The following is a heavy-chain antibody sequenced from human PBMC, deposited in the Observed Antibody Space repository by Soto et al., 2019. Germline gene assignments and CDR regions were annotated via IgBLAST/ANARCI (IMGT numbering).Heavy chain of an antibody. J-gene: IGHJ6*02. CDR2: TYYRSKWYN. Sequence: QALSLSCALPGGTASRNTAASCCIRHSPSRVRESQPRTYYRSKWYNDYVVSVKSRITMKSDTSKNQDSLQLNPVTPEDTAVYYCARETPIDSGGYYYYAMDVWGQGTTVTVSS. CDR3: ARETPIDSGGYYYYAMDV. D-gene: IGHD6-19*01. V-gene: IGHV6-1*01. CDR1: GGTASRNTAA.